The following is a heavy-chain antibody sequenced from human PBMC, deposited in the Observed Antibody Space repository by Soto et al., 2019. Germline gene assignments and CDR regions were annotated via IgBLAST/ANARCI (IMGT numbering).Heavy chain of an antibody. Sequence: GESLKISCNGSGYSFTSYWIGWVRQMPWKGLEWMGRIDPSDSYTNYSPSFQGHVTISADKSISTAYLQWSSLKASDTAMYYCAGHDSSSWAYNWFDPWGQGTLVTVSS. J-gene: IGHJ5*02. CDR1: GYSFTSYW. CDR3: AGHDSSSWAYNWFDP. D-gene: IGHD6-13*01. CDR2: IDPSDSYT. V-gene: IGHV5-10-1*01.